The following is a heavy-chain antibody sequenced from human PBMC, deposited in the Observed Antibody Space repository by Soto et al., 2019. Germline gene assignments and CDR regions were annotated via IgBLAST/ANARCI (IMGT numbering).Heavy chain of an antibody. D-gene: IGHD3-22*01. CDR3: ARWADLAPYYYDSSGYC. J-gene: IGHJ4*02. Sequence: QVQLQESGPGLVKPSETLSLTCTVSGGSGSSGSYYWSWIRQPPGKGLEWIGYIYYSGSTNYNTSHKSRGTIAVDTSNNQFSLKLSSVTAADTAVYYCARWADLAPYYYDSSGYCWGQGTLVTVSS. CDR1: GGSGSSGSYY. CDR2: IYYSGST. V-gene: IGHV4-61*01.